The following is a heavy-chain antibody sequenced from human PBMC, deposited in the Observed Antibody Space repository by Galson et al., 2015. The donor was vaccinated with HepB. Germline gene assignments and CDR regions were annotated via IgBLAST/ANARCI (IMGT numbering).Heavy chain of an antibody. J-gene: IGHJ4*02. CDR1: GFTFSSYA. Sequence: SLRLSCAASGFTFSSYAMSWVRQAPGKGLEWVSAISGSGGSTYYADSVKGRFTISRDNSKNTLYLQMNSLRAEDTAIYYCAKAGHDYGDYEYYFDYWGQGTLVPVSS. CDR2: ISGSGGST. D-gene: IGHD4-17*01. V-gene: IGHV3-23*01. CDR3: AKAGHDYGDYEYYFDY.